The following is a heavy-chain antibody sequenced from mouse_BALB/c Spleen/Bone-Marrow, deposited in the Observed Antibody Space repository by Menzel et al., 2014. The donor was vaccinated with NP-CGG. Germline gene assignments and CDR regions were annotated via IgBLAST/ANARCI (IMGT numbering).Heavy chain of an antibody. CDR3: ARSTWSYYNGMDY. Sequence: EVKLVESGGGLVQHGGSRKLSCAASGFTFSNFGIHWVRQAPEKGLEWVAYISGVSSTIYYADTVKGRFTISRDNPKNTLFLQMTSLRSEDTAMYYCARSTWSYYNGMDYWGQGTSVTVSS. D-gene: IGHD1-1*01. V-gene: IGHV5-17*02. CDR2: ISGVSSTI. CDR1: GFTFSNFG. J-gene: IGHJ4*01.